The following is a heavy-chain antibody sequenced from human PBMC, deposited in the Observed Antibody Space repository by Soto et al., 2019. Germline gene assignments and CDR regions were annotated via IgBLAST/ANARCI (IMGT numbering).Heavy chain of an antibody. CDR3: ARDPLVGAPDYFDY. CDR1: GFTFSNYT. D-gene: IGHD1-26*01. Sequence: QVQLVESGGGVVQPGRSLRLSCAASGFTFSNYTLHWVRQAPGKGLEWVAVISYDATTKYYADSVKGRFTISRDNSMNTLYLQMNSLRAEDTALYYCARDPLVGAPDYFDYWGQGTLVTVSS. V-gene: IGHV3-30-3*01. J-gene: IGHJ4*02. CDR2: ISYDATTK.